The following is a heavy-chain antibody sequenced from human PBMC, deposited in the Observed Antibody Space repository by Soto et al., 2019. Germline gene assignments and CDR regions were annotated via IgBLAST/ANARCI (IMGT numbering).Heavy chain of an antibody. V-gene: IGHV3-23*01. CDR3: AKAGQYYDFWSGYYPFDY. CDR1: GFTFSSYA. D-gene: IGHD3-3*01. J-gene: IGHJ4*02. CDR2: ISGSGGST. Sequence: EVQLLESGGGLVQPGGSLRLSCAASGFTFSSYAMSWVRQAPGKGLEWVSAISGSGGSTYYADSVKGRFTISRDNSKNTLYLQMNSLRAEDTAVYYCAKAGQYYDFWSGYYPFDYWGQGTLVTVSS.